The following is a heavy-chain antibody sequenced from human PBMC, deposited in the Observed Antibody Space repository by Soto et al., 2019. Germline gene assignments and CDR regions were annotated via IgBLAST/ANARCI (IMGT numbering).Heavy chain of an antibody. Sequence: SETLSLTCTVSGGSISRSSYYWGWILQPPGKGLEWIGSIYYSGSTYYNPSLKSRVTISVDTSKNQFSLKLSSVTAADTAVYYCARDDSGSFPSSKHLNWFYPWGQGTLVTVS. D-gene: IGHD1-26*01. J-gene: IGHJ5*02. V-gene: IGHV4-39*02. CDR2: IYYSGST. CDR1: GGSISRSSYY. CDR3: ARDDSGSFPSSKHLNWFYP.